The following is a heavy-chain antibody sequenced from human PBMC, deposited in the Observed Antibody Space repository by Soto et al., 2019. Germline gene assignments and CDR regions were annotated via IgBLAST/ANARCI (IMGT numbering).Heavy chain of an antibody. Sequence: XRWLRGTCAASGFIFSSYALSWVRQAPGKGLDWVSAISVSGGSTYYADSVKGRFTISRDNSKNTLYLQMNSLRAEDTAVYYCAKDRALAIVGAGFDPWGQGTLVTVSS. J-gene: IGHJ5*02. CDR1: GFIFSSYA. CDR3: AKDRALAIVGAGFDP. D-gene: IGHD2-15*01. CDR2: ISVSGGST. V-gene: IGHV3-23*01.